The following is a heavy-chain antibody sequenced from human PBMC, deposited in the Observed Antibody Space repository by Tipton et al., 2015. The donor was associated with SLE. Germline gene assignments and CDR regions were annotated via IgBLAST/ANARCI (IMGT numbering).Heavy chain of an antibody. V-gene: IGHV4-39*07. CDR1: GGSISSSSYY. CDR2: IYYSGST. Sequence: TLSLTCTVSGGSISSSSYYWGWIRQPPGKGLEWIGSIYYSGSTYYNPSLKSRVTISVDTSKNQFSLKLSSVTAADTAVYYCARDSRLHWHFDLWGRGTLVTVSS. J-gene: IGHJ2*01. CDR3: ARDSRLHWHFDL. D-gene: IGHD2-2*01.